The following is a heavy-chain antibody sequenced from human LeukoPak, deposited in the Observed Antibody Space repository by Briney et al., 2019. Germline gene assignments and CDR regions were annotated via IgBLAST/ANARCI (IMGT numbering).Heavy chain of an antibody. Sequence: PGGSLRLSCAASGFTFDDYGMSWVRQAPGKGLEWVAFVSYDGSSKYYGDSVKGRFTISRDNSKNTLYLQMDSLRAEDTAVYFCAKERRYYYDNSGSHYFDYWGHGTLVTVSS. D-gene: IGHD3-22*01. CDR1: GFTFDDYG. J-gene: IGHJ4*01. V-gene: IGHV3-30*18. CDR3: AKERRYYYDNSGSHYFDY. CDR2: VSYDGSSK.